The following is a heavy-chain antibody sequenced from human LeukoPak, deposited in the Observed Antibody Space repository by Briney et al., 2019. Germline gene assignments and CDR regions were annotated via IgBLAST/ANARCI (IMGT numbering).Heavy chain of an antibody. CDR1: GGSISSYY. J-gene: IGHJ4*02. CDR2: SYYSGST. D-gene: IGHD5-18*01. Sequence: SEILSLTCTVSGGSISSYYCSWIRQPPGKGLEWMGYSYYSGSTNYNPSLKSRVTISVDTSKNQFSLKLSSVTAADTAVYYCARLGWTAVGNYWGQGTMVTVSS. CDR3: ARLGWTAVGNY. V-gene: IGHV4-59*01.